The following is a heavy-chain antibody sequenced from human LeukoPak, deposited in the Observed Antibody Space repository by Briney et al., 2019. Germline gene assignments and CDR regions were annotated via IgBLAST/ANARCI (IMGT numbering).Heavy chain of an antibody. CDR1: GYTFTSYG. CDR2: ISAYNGNT. Sequence: ASVKVSCKASGYTFTSYGISWVRQAPGQGLEWMGWISAYNGNTNYAQKLQGRVTMTTDTSTSTAYMELRSLRSDDTAVYYCAKGSSNSGPLTLIDYWGQGTLVTVSS. CDR3: AKGSSNSGPLTLIDY. V-gene: IGHV1-18*01. D-gene: IGHD1-26*01. J-gene: IGHJ4*02.